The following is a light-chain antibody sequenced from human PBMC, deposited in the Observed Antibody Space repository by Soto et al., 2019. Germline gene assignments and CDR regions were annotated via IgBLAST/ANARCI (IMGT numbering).Light chain of an antibody. CDR1: SGHSSYA. Sequence: QSVLTQSPSASASLGASVKLTCTLSSGHSSYAIAWHQQQPEKGPRYLMKLNSDGSHSKGDGIPDCFSGSSSGAERYLTISSLQSEDEADYYCQTWGTGIRVVFGGGTQLTVL. J-gene: IGLJ2*01. CDR2: LNSDGSH. CDR3: QTWGTGIRVV. V-gene: IGLV4-69*01.